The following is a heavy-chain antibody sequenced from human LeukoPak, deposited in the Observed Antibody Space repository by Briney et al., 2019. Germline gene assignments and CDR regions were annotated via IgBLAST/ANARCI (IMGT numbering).Heavy chain of an antibody. V-gene: IGHV4-39*07. CDR3: ARDRVAVAVAGGGY. J-gene: IGHJ4*02. CDR2: IYYSGST. CDR1: GGPLSSSTYY. D-gene: IGHD6-19*01. Sequence: SETLSLTCTVSGGPLSSSTYYWGWIRQPPGEGLGGVGSIYYSGSTYYNPSLKSRVTISIDTSKNQFSLKLSSVTAADTAVYYCARDRVAVAVAGGGYWGLGTLVTVSS.